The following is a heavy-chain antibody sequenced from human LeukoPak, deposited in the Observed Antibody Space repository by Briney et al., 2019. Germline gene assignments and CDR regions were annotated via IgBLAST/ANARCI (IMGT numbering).Heavy chain of an antibody. CDR1: GGSMSSYY. V-gene: IGHV4-59*08. Sequence: SETLSHTCAVSGGSMSSYYWSWIRQPPGKGLEWIAYIYYNGNTNYNPSFEGRVTILVDTSKNQFSLKLSSVAAADTAIYYCARQPSATAAFDIWGQGTMVTVSS. D-gene: IGHD5-18*01. J-gene: IGHJ3*02. CDR2: IYYNGNT. CDR3: ARQPSATAAFDI.